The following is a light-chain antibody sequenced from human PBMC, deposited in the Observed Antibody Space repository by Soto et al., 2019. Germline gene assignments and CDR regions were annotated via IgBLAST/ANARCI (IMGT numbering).Light chain of an antibody. CDR1: SSDIGSYNL. V-gene: IGLV2-23*02. J-gene: IGLJ3*02. CDR2: AVS. CDR3: CSYAGSSTLL. Sequence: QSALTQPASVSGSPGQSITVSCTETSSDIGSYNLVSWYQHHPGKAPKLMIYAVSKRPSGVSSRFSGSKSGNTASLTISGLQAEDEADYFCCSYAGSSTLLFGGGTKVTVL.